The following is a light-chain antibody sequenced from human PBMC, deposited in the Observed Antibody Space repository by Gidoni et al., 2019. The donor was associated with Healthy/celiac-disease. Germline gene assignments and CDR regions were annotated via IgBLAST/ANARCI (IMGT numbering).Light chain of an antibody. CDR1: SSDVGSYNL. V-gene: IGLV2-23*03. Sequence: QSALTQPASVSGSPGQPITSSRTGTSSDVGSYNLVSWYQQHPGKAPKLMIYEGSKRPSGVSNRCSGSKSGHTASLTISGLQAEDEADYYCCSYAGSSTFGVVFGGGTKLTVL. J-gene: IGLJ2*01. CDR3: CSYAGSSTFGVV. CDR2: EGS.